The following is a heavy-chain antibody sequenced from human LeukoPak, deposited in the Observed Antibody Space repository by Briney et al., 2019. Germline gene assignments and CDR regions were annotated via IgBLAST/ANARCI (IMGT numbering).Heavy chain of an antibody. CDR3: ARDAPRGQQRLNWFDP. D-gene: IGHD6-13*01. V-gene: IGHV1-2*02. Sequence: ASVKVSCKASGYTFTSYDINWVRQATGQGLEWMGWMNPNSGGTNYAQKFQGRVTMTRDTSISTAYMELSRLGSDDTAVYYCARDAPRGQQRLNWFDPWGQGTLVTVSS. J-gene: IGHJ5*02. CDR2: MNPNSGGT. CDR1: GYTFTSYD.